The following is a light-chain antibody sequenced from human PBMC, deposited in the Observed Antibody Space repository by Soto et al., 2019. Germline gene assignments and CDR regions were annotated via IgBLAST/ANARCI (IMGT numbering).Light chain of an antibody. J-gene: IGKJ2*01. CDR3: QQYGSSPYT. CDR2: GAS. V-gene: IGKV3-20*01. CDR1: QSVSITY. Sequence: EIVLTQSPGTLSLYPGERATLSCRASQSVSITYLAWYQQKPGQAPRLLIYGASTRATGIPDGFSGIGSGTSFAVTISRLEREGFGVYYCQQYGSSPYTFGQGTKMEIK.